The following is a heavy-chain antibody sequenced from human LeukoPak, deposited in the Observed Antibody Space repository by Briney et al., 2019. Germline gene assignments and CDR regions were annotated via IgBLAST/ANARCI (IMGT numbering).Heavy chain of an antibody. J-gene: IGHJ6*04. Sequence: PGGSLRLSCSASGFTFSSYAVHWVRQAPGKGLEWVSSISSSSSYIYYADSVKGRFTISRDNAKNSLYLQMNSLRAEDTAVYYCARDRPHSSSWFPSVYYYGMDVWGKGTTVTVSS. CDR1: GFTFSSYA. CDR2: ISSSSSYI. CDR3: ARDRPHSSSWFPSVYYYGMDV. V-gene: IGHV3-21*01. D-gene: IGHD6-13*01.